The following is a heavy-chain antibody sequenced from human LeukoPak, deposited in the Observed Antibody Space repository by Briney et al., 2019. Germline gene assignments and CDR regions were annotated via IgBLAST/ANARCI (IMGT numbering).Heavy chain of an antibody. Sequence: GGSLRLSCAASGFTFSSYEMNWVRQAPGKGLEWVSYISSFSGTINYADSVKGRFTVSRDNAKNSLYLQMNSLRAEDTAVYYCARDQGGVGYWGQGTLVTVSS. V-gene: IGHV3-48*01. CDR2: ISSFSGTI. J-gene: IGHJ4*02. CDR1: GFTFSSYE. D-gene: IGHD3-16*01. CDR3: ARDQGGVGY.